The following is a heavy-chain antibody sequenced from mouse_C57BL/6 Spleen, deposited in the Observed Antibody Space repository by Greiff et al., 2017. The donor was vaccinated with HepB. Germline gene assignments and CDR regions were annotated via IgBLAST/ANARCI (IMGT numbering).Heavy chain of an antibody. D-gene: IGHD1-1*01. CDR2: ISSGSSTI. V-gene: IGHV5-17*01. CDR1: GFTFSDYG. J-gene: IGHJ2*01. Sequence: EVKLMESGGGLVKPGGSLKLSCAASGFTFSDYGMHWVRQAPEKGLEWVAYISSGSSTIYYADTVKGRFTISRDNAKNTLFLQMTSLRSEDTAMYYCARTVEAEIIPFDYWGQGTTLTVSS. CDR3: ARTVEAEIIPFDY.